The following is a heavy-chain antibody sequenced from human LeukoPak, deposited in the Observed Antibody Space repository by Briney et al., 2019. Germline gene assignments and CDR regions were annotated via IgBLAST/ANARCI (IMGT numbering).Heavy chain of an antibody. Sequence: GGSLRLSCAASGFTFSSYAMSWVRQAPGKGLEWVSAISGSGGSTYYADSVKGRFTISRDNSKNTLYLQMNSLRAEDTAVYYCASNVLLWFGESDYWGQGTLVTVSS. CDR3: ASNVLLWFGESDY. CDR2: ISGSGGST. J-gene: IGHJ4*02. CDR1: GFTFSSYA. V-gene: IGHV3-23*01. D-gene: IGHD3-10*01.